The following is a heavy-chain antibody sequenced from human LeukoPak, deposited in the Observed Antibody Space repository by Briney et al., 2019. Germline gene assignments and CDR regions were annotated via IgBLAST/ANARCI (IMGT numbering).Heavy chain of an antibody. Sequence: GGSLRLSCAASGFTFSGYWMTWVRQAPGKGLEWVSAISGSGGSTYYADSVKGRFTISRDNSKNTLYLQMSSLRAEDTAVYYCAKSPDYGDYVGYYYYYYYMDVWGKGTTVTISS. D-gene: IGHD4-17*01. CDR1: GFTFSGYW. CDR3: AKSPDYGDYVGYYYYYYYMDV. V-gene: IGHV3-23*01. J-gene: IGHJ6*03. CDR2: ISGSGGST.